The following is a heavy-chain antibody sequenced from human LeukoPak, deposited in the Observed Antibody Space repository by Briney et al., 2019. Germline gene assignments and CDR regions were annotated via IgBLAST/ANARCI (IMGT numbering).Heavy chain of an antibody. V-gene: IGHV4-38-2*01. D-gene: IGHD2-2*01. CDR1: GYSISSDYY. Sequence: SETLSLTCAVSGYSISSDYYWGWIRQPPGKGLEWIGNIYHSGITYYNPSLKSRVTISVDTSKNQFSLKLSSVTDADTAVYYCARVACSTTSCYAGYYYYMDVWGKGTTVTVSS. CDR3: ARVACSTTSCYAGYYYYMDV. J-gene: IGHJ6*03. CDR2: IYHSGIT.